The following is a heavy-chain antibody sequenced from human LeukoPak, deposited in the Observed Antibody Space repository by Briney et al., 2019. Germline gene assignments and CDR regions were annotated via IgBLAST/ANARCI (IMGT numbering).Heavy chain of an antibody. CDR3: ARGGVQPVDY. D-gene: IGHD3-10*01. V-gene: IGHV3-74*01. Sequence: GGSLRLSCAASGFTFNSFWMHWVRQAPGKGLVWVSDMNEYATTRRCADSVKGRFTISRDNAKNTLYLQMNNLRAEDTAMYFCARGGVQPVDYWGQGTLVIVSS. CDR2: MNEYATTR. J-gene: IGHJ4*02. CDR1: GFTFNSFW.